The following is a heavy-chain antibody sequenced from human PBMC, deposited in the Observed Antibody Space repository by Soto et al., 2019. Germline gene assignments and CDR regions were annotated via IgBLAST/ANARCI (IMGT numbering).Heavy chain of an antibody. J-gene: IGHJ4*02. CDR3: ARGESGYDSLFDY. Sequence: PGGSLRLSCAASGFTFSTYPMHWVRQAPGKGLEYAAGISSNGGSTYHADSVKGRFTISRDNSKNTLYLQMGSLRAEDMAVYYCARGESGYDSLFDYWGQGTLVTVSS. CDR1: GFTFSTYP. CDR2: ISSNGGST. V-gene: IGHV3-64*02. D-gene: IGHD5-12*01.